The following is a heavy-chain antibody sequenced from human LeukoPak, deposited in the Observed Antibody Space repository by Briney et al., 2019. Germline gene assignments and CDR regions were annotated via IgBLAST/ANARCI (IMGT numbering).Heavy chain of an antibody. Sequence: GGSLRLSCAASGFTVSSNYMSWVRQARGKGLEWVSVIYSGGSTYYADSVKGRFTISRDNSKNTLYLQMNSLRAEDTAVYYCARDRYYYYGMDVWGQGTTVTVSS. CDR1: GFTVSSNY. V-gene: IGHV3-66*01. CDR2: IYSGGST. CDR3: ARDRYYYYGMDV. J-gene: IGHJ6*02.